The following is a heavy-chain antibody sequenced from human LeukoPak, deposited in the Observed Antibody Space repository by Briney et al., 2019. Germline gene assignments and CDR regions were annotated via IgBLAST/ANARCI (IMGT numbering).Heavy chain of an antibody. D-gene: IGHD6-13*01. CDR2: IYTSGST. V-gene: IGHV4-61*02. CDR1: GGSISSGSYY. CDR3: ARDLVRRAFDI. Sequence: SETLSLTCTVSGGSISSGSYYWSWIRQPAGKGLEWIGRIYTSGSTNYNPSLKSRVTISVDTSKNQFSLKLSSVTAADTAVYYCARDLVRRAFDIWGQGTMVTVSS. J-gene: IGHJ3*02.